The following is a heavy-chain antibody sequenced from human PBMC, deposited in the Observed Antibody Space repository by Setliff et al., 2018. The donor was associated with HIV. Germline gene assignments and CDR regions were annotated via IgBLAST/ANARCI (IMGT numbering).Heavy chain of an antibody. CDR3: AKSDYYDSSGSRLYYFDY. Sequence: GGSLRLSCAASGFTFSTYGMHWVRQAPGKGLEWVAFIRYDGSNKYYADSVKDRFTISRDNSKNTPHLQMNSLRAEDTAVYYCAKSDYYDSSGSRLYYFDYWGQGTLVTVSS. D-gene: IGHD3-22*01. CDR2: IRYDGSNK. J-gene: IGHJ4*02. CDR1: GFTFSTYG. V-gene: IGHV3-30*02.